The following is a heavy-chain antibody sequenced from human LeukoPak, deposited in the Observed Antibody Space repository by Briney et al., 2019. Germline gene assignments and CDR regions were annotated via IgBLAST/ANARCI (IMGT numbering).Heavy chain of an antibody. CDR1: EFTFSSYS. CDR3: ARAGYSSGYDILTGYYGGLNFDY. V-gene: IGHV3-48*04. J-gene: IGHJ4*02. Sequence: GGSLRLSCAASEFTFSSYSMNWVRQAPGKGLEWVSYITNSGNSKSYADSVKGRFTISRDNAKNSLYLQMNSLRAEDTAVYYCARAGYSSGYDILTGYYGGLNFDYWGQGPLVPVSS. D-gene: IGHD3-9*01. CDR2: ITNSGNSK.